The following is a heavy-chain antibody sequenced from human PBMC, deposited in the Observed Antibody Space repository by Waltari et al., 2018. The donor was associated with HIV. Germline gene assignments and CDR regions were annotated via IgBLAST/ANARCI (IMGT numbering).Heavy chain of an antibody. CDR1: GFNFNSYS. CDR3: AKSIQWLALGY. D-gene: IGHD6-19*01. V-gene: IGHV3-48*02. CDR2: ISSSSTI. Sequence: EVQLVESGGGLVQPGGSLRLPCAASGFNFNSYSMKWVRQAPGKGLEWVSYISSSSTIYYADSVKGRFTISRDNAKNSLYLQMNSLRDEDTAVYYCAKSIQWLALGYWGQGTLVTVSS. J-gene: IGHJ4*02.